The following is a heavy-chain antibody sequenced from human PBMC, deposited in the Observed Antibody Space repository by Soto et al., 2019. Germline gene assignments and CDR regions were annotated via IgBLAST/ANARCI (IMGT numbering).Heavy chain of an antibody. CDR3: XXXXVLPDY. V-gene: IGHV1-18*01. CDR1: GYTFTNYG. J-gene: IGHJ4*02. CDR2: ISADNGNT. Sequence: QVQLVQSGAEVKKPGASVKVSCKASGYTFTNYGITWVRQAPGQGLEWMGWISADNGNTNYAQKLQGRVTMATHTSTSTAYXELRSLXSDXXXVXXXXXXXVLPDYWGQGTLVTVSS.